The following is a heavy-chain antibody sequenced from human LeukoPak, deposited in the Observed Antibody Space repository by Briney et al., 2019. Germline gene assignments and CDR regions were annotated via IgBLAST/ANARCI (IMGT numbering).Heavy chain of an antibody. D-gene: IGHD1-7*01. CDR3: AVTLGRITGTTFSDY. CDR1: GYTFTSYG. J-gene: IGHJ4*02. V-gene: IGHV1-18*01. Sequence: GASVKVSCKASGYTFTSYGISWVRQAPGQGLEWMGWISAYNGNTNYAQKLQGRVTVTTDTSTSTAYMELRSLRSDDTAVYYCAVTLGRITGTTFSDYWGQGTLVTVSS. CDR2: ISAYNGNT.